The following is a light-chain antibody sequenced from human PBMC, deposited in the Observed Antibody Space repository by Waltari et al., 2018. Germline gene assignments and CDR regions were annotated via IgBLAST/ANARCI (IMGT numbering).Light chain of an antibody. J-gene: IGLJ3*02. CDR3: QTGGHGTWV. CDR1: SGHTKHL. Sequence: QLVLTQSPSASAPLGASVKLTCPPSSGHTKHLIAWHQQHPKEGPRYLMKVNSDGSHNKGDKIPERFSGSSSGAERYLTISSLQSEDEADYYCQTGGHGTWVFGGGTKLTVL. V-gene: IGLV4-69*01. CDR2: VNSDGSH.